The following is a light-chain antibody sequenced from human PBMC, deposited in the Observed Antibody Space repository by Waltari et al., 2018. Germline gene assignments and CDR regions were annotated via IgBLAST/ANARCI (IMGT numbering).Light chain of an antibody. CDR3: QSSDSTTTYDI. CDR1: ALPKPY. CDR2: NDT. V-gene: IGLV3-25*03. J-gene: IGLJ2*01. Sequence: SYELTQPPSVAVSPGQTARITCPGDALPKPYAYWYQQKYGQAPGLVRNNDTERPPGIPVRFSGSSSGTTVTLTISGVQAEDEADYYCQSSDSTTTYDIFGGGTRLTVL.